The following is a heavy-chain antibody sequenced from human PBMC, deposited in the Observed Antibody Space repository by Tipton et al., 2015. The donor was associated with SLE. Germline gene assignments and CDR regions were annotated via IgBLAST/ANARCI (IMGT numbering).Heavy chain of an antibody. D-gene: IGHD4/OR15-4a*01. CDR2: MYYSGIT. J-gene: IGHJ4*02. V-gene: IGHV4-59*12. CDR1: GGSIRTYY. Sequence: TLSLTCSVSGGSIRTYYWSWIRQPPGKGLEWIGYMYYSGITNYNPSLYSRVTISVDTSKNQFSLKLNSVTVADTAVYYCAKDYNHDNPDYNWGQGTLVIVSS. CDR3: AKDYNHDNPDYN.